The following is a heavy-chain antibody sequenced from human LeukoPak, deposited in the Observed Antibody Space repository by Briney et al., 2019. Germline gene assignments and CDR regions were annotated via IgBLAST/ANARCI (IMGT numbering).Heavy chain of an antibody. CDR3: AKEPAITMVRGVSDY. V-gene: IGHV3-30*02. Sequence: GGSLRLSCAASGFTFSSYGMHWVRQAPGKGLEWVAFIRYDGSNKYYADSVKGRFTISRDNSKNTLYLQVNSLRAEDTAVYYCAKEPAITMVRGVSDYWGQGTLVTVSS. CDR1: GFTFSSYG. J-gene: IGHJ4*02. D-gene: IGHD3-10*01. CDR2: IRYDGSNK.